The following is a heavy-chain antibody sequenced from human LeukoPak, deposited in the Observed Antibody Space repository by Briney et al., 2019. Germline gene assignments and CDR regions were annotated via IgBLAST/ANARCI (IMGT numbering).Heavy chain of an antibody. CDR3: AKDAGDLTYYFDY. V-gene: IGHV3-9*03. D-gene: IGHD3-16*01. J-gene: IGHJ4*02. CDR1: GFTFDDYA. CDR2: ISWNSGSI. Sequence: GXSLRLSCAASGFTFDDYAMHWVRQAPGKGLEWVSGISWNSGSIGYSDSVKGRFTISIDNAKNSLYLQMNSLRAEDMALYYCAKDAGDLTYYFDYWGQGTLVTVSS.